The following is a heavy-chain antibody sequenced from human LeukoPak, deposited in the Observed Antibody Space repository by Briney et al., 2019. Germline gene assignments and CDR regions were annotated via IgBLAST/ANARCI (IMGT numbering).Heavy chain of an antibody. CDR2: IIPIFGTA. CDR1: GGTFSSYA. CDR3: ARGPYYYDSSGYYEYYYYYYYMDV. V-gene: IGHV1-69*06. Sequence: ASVKVSCKASGGTFSSYAISWVRQAPGQGLEWMGGIIPIFGTANYAQKFQGRVTITADKSTSTAYMELSSLRSEDTAVYYCARGPYYYDSSGYYEYYYYYYYMDVWGKGTTVTVSS. D-gene: IGHD3-22*01. J-gene: IGHJ6*03.